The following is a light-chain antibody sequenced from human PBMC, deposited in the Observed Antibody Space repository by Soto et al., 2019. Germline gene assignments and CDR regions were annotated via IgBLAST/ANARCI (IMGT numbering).Light chain of an antibody. CDR3: QQLDSYHIS. Sequence: DIQLTQSPSFLSASVGDRVTITCRASQGISSYLAWYHQKPGKAPKLLIYDASTLKSGVPSRFSGSGSGTESALTISSLQPEDFATYYCQQLDSYHISFGQGTRLDIK. CDR2: DAS. V-gene: IGKV1-9*01. CDR1: QGISSY. J-gene: IGKJ5*01.